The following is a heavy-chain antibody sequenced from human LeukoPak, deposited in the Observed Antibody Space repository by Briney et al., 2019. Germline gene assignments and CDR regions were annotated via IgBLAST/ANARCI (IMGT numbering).Heavy chain of an antibody. CDR1: GFMFDRYG. CDR3: ARFPVSGAGTTSMDY. Sequence: PGRSLRLSCTASGFMFDRYGFHWVRQAPGKGLEWVALISSDGNNKYYADSVRGRFTFSRDNSKNTVYLQMNSLRAEDTAVYYCARFPVSGAGTTSMDYWGQGTLVTVSS. J-gene: IGHJ4*02. CDR2: ISSDGNNK. D-gene: IGHD1-7*01. V-gene: IGHV3-33*05.